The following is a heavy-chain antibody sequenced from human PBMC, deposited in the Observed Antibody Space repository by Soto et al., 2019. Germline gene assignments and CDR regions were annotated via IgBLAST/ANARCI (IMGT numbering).Heavy chain of an antibody. CDR1: GGSISSGGYF. D-gene: IGHD2-15*01. J-gene: IGHJ4*02. CDR2: IFYSGST. Sequence: SETLSLTCAVSGGSISSGGYFWSWIRQHPGKGLEWIGFIFYSGSTFYNPSLKSPVTISVDTSKNQFSLKLTSVTAADTAVYCCARGDCSGGSCYYFDYWGQGTLVTVS. V-gene: IGHV4-31*11. CDR3: ARGDCSGGSCYYFDY.